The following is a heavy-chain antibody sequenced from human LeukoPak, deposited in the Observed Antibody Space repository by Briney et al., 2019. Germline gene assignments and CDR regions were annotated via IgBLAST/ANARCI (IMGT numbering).Heavy chain of an antibody. CDR2: ISSSSSYI. CDR3: ARVGMGDYYDKRGFFDY. D-gene: IGHD3-22*01. CDR1: GFTFSDYY. J-gene: IGHJ4*02. Sequence: PGGSLRLSCAASGFTFSDYYMSWIRQAPGKGLEWVSSISSSSSYIYYADSVKGRFTISRDNAKNSLYLQMNSLRAEDTAVYYCARVGMGDYYDKRGFFDYWGQGTLVTVSS. V-gene: IGHV3-11*06.